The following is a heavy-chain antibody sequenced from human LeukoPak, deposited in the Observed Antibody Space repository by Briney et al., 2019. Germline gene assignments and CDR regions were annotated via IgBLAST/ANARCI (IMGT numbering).Heavy chain of an antibody. D-gene: IGHD1-1*01. V-gene: IGHV3-33*01. CDR3: ARDRQGTPGTFDI. J-gene: IGHJ3*02. Sequence: PGGFLRPSWAVAGFTFTCYGMHGVRQGPGKVLGWVAGIWYDGSTKYYADSVRGRFTISTDNSNNTLYLQMNSLRAEDTAVYYCARDRQGTPGTFDIWGQGTMVTVSP. CDR1: GFTFTCYG. CDR2: IWYDGSTK.